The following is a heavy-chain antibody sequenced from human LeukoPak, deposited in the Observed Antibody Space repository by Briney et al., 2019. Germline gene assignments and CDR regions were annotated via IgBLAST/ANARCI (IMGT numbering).Heavy chain of an antibody. J-gene: IGHJ4*02. CDR3: ARGGVIGRISFHHDH. Sequence: SETLSLTCTVSGGSISSSDYYYWGWIRQPPGKGLEWIGIFYHTGSTYYNPSLKSRVTISGDTSKNQFSLKLTSVTAADTAVYYCARGGVIGRISFHHDHWGQGMLVTVSS. D-gene: IGHD3-10*01. V-gene: IGHV4-39*07. CDR1: GGSISSSDYYY. CDR2: FYHTGST.